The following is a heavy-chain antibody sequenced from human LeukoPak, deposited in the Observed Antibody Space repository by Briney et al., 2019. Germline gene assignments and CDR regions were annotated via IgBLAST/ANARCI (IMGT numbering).Heavy chain of an antibody. CDR2: IYPGDSDT. Sequence: GESLKISCQGSGFRFDIYWIGWVRQIPGKGLEWMGNIYPGDSDTRFSPSFQGQVTMSADRSSGTAYLQWSSLKASDTAMYYCARHQGGQNWYFDLWGRGTAVTVSS. J-gene: IGHJ2*01. CDR3: ARHQGGQNWYFDL. D-gene: IGHD3-16*01. V-gene: IGHV5-51*01. CDR1: GFRFDIYW.